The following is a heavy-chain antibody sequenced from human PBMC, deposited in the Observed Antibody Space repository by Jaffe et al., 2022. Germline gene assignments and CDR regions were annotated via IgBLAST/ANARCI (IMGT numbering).Heavy chain of an antibody. CDR2: IDWDDDK. CDR1: GFSLSTSGMC. D-gene: IGHD3-22*01. J-gene: IGHJ4*02. V-gene: IGHV2-70*20. CDR3: ARTYYYDSSAGKGYFDY. Sequence: QVTLRESGPALVKPTQTLTLTCTFSGFSLSTSGMCVSWVRQPPGKALEWLALIDWDDDKYYSTSLKTRLTISKDTSKNQVVLTMTNMDPVDTATYYCARTYYYDSSAGKGYFDYWGQGTLVTVSS.